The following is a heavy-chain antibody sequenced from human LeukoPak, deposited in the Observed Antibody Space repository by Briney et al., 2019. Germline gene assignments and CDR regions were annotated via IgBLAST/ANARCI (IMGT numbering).Heavy chain of an antibody. J-gene: IGHJ4*02. V-gene: IGHV1-46*01. Sequence: ASVKVSCKASGYTFTSYYMHWVRQAPGQGLEWMGIINPSGGSTSYAQKFQGRVTMTSNTSITTAYMELSSLRSEDTAVYYCARRDYTHLDSWGQGTLVTVSS. CDR1: GYTFTSYY. CDR2: INPSGGST. CDR3: ARRDYTHLDS. D-gene: IGHD4-11*01.